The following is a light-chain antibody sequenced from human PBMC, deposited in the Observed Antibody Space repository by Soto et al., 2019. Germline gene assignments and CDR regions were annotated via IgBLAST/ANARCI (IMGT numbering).Light chain of an antibody. CDR1: LTIGDS. J-gene: IGKJ1*01. CDR2: GAS. Sequence: DIQMTQSPSSLSASVRDRVTITCRASLTIGDSLSWFQQKAGKPPTLLIYGASALQSGVPARFSGSGSGTDFTLTISNMQREDFATYYCLQTYNLPRTFGQGTKVEFK. V-gene: IGKV1-39*01. CDR3: LQTYNLPRT.